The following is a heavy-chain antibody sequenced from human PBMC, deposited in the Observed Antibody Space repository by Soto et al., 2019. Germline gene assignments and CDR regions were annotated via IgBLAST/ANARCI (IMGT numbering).Heavy chain of an antibody. CDR3: ARGIAGSVYGMDV. CDR2: ISSNGGST. V-gene: IGHV3-64*01. Sequence: GGSLRLSCAASGFTFSSYAMHWVRQAPGKGLEYVSAISSNGGSTYYANSVKGRFTISRDNSKNTLYLQMGSLRAEDMAVYYCARGIAGSVYGMDVWGQGTTVTVSS. CDR1: GFTFSSYA. D-gene: IGHD2-15*01. J-gene: IGHJ6*02.